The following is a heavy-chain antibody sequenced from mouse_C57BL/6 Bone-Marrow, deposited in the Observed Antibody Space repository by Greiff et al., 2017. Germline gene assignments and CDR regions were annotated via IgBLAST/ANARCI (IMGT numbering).Heavy chain of an antibody. V-gene: IGHV1-85*01. CDR1: GYTFTSYD. Sequence: QVQLKESGPELVKPGASVKLSCKASGYTFTSYDINWVKQRPGQGLEWIGWLYPRDGSTKYNAKFKGKATLTVDTSSRTAYMELHSLTSEDSAVYFCARGGRWLLSDYWGQGTTLTVSS. CDR3: ARGGRWLLSDY. CDR2: LYPRDGST. J-gene: IGHJ2*01. D-gene: IGHD2-3*01.